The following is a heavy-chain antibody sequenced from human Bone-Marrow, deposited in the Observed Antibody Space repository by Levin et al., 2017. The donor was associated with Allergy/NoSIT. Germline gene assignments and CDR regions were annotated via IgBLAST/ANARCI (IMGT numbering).Heavy chain of an antibody. Sequence: SETLSLTCTVSGGSISSYYWSWIRQPPGKGLEWIGYIYYSGSTNYNPSLKSRVTISVDTSKNQFSLKLSSVTAADTAVYYCARSHITIFGVGEGYFDYWGQGTLVTVSS. V-gene: IGHV4-59*01. CDR2: IYYSGST. CDR3: ARSHITIFGVGEGYFDY. D-gene: IGHD3-3*01. J-gene: IGHJ4*02. CDR1: GGSISSYY.